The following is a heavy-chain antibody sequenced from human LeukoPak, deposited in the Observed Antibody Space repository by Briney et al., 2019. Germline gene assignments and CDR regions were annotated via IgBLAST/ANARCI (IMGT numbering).Heavy chain of an antibody. CDR1: GGSISSSSYY. J-gene: IGHJ6*03. Sequence: SETLSLTCTVSGGSISSSSYYWGWIRQPPGKRLEWIGSIHYSGSTNYNPSLKSRVTISVDTSKNQFSLKLSSVTAADTAVYYCARGYCSGGSCYSYYYYNYMDVWGKGTTVTISS. V-gene: IGHV4-39*07. CDR2: IHYSGST. D-gene: IGHD2-15*01. CDR3: ARGYCSGGSCYSYYYYNYMDV.